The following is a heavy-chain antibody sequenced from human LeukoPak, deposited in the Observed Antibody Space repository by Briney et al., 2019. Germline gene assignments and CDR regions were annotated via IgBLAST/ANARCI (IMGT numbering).Heavy chain of an antibody. V-gene: IGHV3-43D*03. CDR3: AKDKAYYDSSGYYYGGFDY. J-gene: IGHJ4*02. CDR1: GFTFDDYA. Sequence: GGSLRLSCAASGFTFDDYAMHWVRQAPGKGLEWVSLISWDGGSTYYADSVKGRFTTSRDNSKNSLYLQMNSLRAEDTALYYCAKDKAYYDSSGYYYGGFDYWGQGTLVTVSS. D-gene: IGHD3-22*01. CDR2: ISWDGGST.